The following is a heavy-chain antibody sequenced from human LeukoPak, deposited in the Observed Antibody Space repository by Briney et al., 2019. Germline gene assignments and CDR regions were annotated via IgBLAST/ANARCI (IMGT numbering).Heavy chain of an antibody. CDR2: IWYDGSNK. Sequence: PGRSLRLSCAASGFTFSSYGMHWVRQAPGKGLEWVAVIWYDGSNKYYADSVKGRFTISRDNSKNTLYLQMNSLRAEDTAVYYCARDRLTMVRGVSYYFDYWGQGTLVTVSS. J-gene: IGHJ4*02. CDR3: ARDRLTMVRGVSYYFDY. CDR1: GFTFSSYG. D-gene: IGHD3-10*01. V-gene: IGHV3-33*01.